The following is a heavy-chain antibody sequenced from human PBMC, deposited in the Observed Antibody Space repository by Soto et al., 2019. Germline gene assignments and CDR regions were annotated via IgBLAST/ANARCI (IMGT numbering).Heavy chain of an antibody. CDR3: ARDTGTMVRGTRTFDY. D-gene: IGHD3-10*01. Sequence: SSGPLSLTCAVSGYSISRRNSWGWIPPPPGKGLEWIGYIYYSGSTNYNPSLKSRVTISVDTSKNQFSLKLSSVTAADTAVYYCARDTGTMVRGTRTFDYWGQGTLVTVSS. V-gene: IGHV4-28*03. J-gene: IGHJ4*02. CDR2: IYYSGST. CDR1: GYSISRRNS.